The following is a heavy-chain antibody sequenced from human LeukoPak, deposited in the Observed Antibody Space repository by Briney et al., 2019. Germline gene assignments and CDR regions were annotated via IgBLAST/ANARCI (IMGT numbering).Heavy chain of an antibody. V-gene: IGHV1-24*01. D-gene: IGHD6-13*01. CDR2: FDPEDGKT. Sequence: ASVKVSCKVTGYTLTELSMFWVRQAPGKGLEWMGSFDPEDGKTIYAQKFQGRVTMTEDTSTDTAYMELSSLRSEDTAVYYCATGYLVTAGLMDVWGQGTTVTVSS. J-gene: IGHJ6*02. CDR1: GYTLTELS. CDR3: ATGYLVTAGLMDV.